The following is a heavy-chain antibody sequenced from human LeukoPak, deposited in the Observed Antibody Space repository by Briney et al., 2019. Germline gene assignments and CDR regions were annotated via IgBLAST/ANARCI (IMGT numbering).Heavy chain of an antibody. V-gene: IGHV1-2*02. J-gene: IGHJ4*02. CDR1: GYTFTVYY. CDR3: ARGPHWDPHFDY. Sequence: GASVKVSFKSSGYTFTVYYMHWVRQAPGQGLEWMGWINPNSGGTNYAQKFLGRVTMTRDTSISTAYMELSRLRSDDTAVYYCARGPHWDPHFDYWGQGTLVTVSS. D-gene: IGHD7-27*01. CDR2: INPNSGGT.